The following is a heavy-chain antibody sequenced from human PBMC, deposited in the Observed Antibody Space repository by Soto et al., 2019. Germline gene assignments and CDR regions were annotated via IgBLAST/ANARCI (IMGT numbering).Heavy chain of an antibody. CDR1: GYSFTSYF. CDR2: IYPGDSDT. V-gene: IGHV5-51*01. CDR3: ARPFESSGRFDY. D-gene: IGHD6-19*01. J-gene: IGHJ4*02. Sequence: PGASLKISCKGSGYSFTSYFVGWVRQMPGKGLEWMGIIYPGDSDTRYSPSFQGQVTISADKSIRTAYLQWSSLKASDTAMYCCARPFESSGRFDYWGQGTPVTVSS.